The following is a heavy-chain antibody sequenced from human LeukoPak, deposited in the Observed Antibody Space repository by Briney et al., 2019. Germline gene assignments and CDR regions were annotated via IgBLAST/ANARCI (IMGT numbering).Heavy chain of an antibody. Sequence: GASVKVSCKASGYTFTSYYMHWVRQAPGQGLEWMGIINPSGGSTSYAQKFQGRVTMTRDTSTSTVYMELSSLRSEDTAVYYCASEVVDGYYFDYWGQGTLVTVSS. J-gene: IGHJ4*02. CDR2: INPSGGST. D-gene: IGHD2-2*01. CDR3: ASEVVDGYYFDY. V-gene: IGHV1-46*01. CDR1: GYTFTSYY.